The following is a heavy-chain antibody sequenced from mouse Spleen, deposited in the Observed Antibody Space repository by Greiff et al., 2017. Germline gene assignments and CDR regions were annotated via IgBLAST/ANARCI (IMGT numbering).Heavy chain of an antibody. CDR3: APTGTDFDY. Sequence: QVQLQQSGAELVKPGASVKLSCKASGYTFTSYWMQWVKQRPGQGLEWIGEIDPSDSYTNYNQKFKGKATLTVDTSSSTAYMQLSSLTSEDSAVYYCAPTGTDFDYWGQGTTLTVSS. CDR1: GYTFTSYW. D-gene: IGHD4-1*02. J-gene: IGHJ2*01. V-gene: IGHV1-50*01. CDR2: IDPSDSYT.